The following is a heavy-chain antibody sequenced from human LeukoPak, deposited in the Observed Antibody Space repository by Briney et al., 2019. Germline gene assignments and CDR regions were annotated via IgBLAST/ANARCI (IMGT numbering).Heavy chain of an antibody. CDR2: IYTSGST. CDR1: GGSISSCSYY. Sequence: PSETLSLTCTVSGGSISSCSYYWSWVRQPAGKGLEWIGRIYTSGSTNYNPSLKSRVTISVDTSKNQFSLKLSSVTAADTAVYYCARSARDGYNSGFDYWGQGTLVTVSS. CDR3: ARSARDGYNSGFDY. D-gene: IGHD5-24*01. J-gene: IGHJ4*02. V-gene: IGHV4-61*02.